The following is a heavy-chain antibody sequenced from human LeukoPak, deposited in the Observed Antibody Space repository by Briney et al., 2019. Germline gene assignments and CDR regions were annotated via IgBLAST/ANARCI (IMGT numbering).Heavy chain of an antibody. CDR1: GFTFSSYD. V-gene: IGHV3-13*01. J-gene: IGHJ4*02. CDR2: IGTAGDT. D-gene: IGHD6-13*01. CDR3: ARGGAAATLDY. Sequence: PGGSLRLSCAASGFTFSSYDMHLVRQAAGKGLEWVSAIGTAGDTYYPGSVKGRFTISRENAKNSLYLQMNSLRAGDTAVYYCARGGAAATLDYWGQGTLVTVSS.